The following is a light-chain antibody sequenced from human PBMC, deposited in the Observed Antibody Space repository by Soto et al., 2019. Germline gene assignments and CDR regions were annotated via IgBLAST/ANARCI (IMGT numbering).Light chain of an antibody. CDR3: SSYTTSSSAYV. CDR2: DVS. V-gene: IGLV2-14*01. J-gene: IGLJ1*01. CDR1: SSDVGGYSF. Sequence: QSALTQPASVSASPGQSITISCTGTSSDVGGYSFVSWYQQHPGKAPKLMIYDVSSRPSGVSNRFSGSKSGNTASLTISGLQTEDEADYYCSSYTTSSSAYVFGTGTKVTVL.